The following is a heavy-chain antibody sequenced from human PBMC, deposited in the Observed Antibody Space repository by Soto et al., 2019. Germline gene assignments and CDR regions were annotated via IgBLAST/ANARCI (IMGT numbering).Heavy chain of an antibody. V-gene: IGHV1-2*02. D-gene: IGHD2-15*01. CDR2: INPNSGGT. CDR1: GYTFTGYY. CDR3: AEGYCSGGSCYWFDP. J-gene: IGHJ5*02. Sequence: ASVKVSCKASGYTFTGYYMHWVRQAPGQGLEWMGWINPNSGGTNYAQKFQGRVTMTRDTSISTAYMELSRLRSDDTAVYYCAEGYCSGGSCYWFDPWGKGTLVTVSS.